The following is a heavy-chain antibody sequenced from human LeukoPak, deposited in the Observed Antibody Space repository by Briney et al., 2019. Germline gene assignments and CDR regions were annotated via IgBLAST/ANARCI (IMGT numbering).Heavy chain of an antibody. V-gene: IGHV3-9*01. Sequence: GRSLRLSCAASGFTFDDYAMHWVRQAPGKGLEWVSGISWNSGSIGYADSVKGRFTISRDNSKNTLYLQMNSLRAEDTAVYYCARGPTFPRYWGQGTLVTVSS. CDR2: ISWNSGSI. CDR3: ARGPTFPRY. CDR1: GFTFDDYA. J-gene: IGHJ4*02.